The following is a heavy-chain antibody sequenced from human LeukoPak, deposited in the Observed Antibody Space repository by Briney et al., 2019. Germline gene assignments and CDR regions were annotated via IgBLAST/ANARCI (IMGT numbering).Heavy chain of an antibody. V-gene: IGHV3-23*01. CDR3: ARGTYGSGSYYPG. CDR2: LSGSGGST. J-gene: IGHJ4*02. D-gene: IGHD3-10*01. Sequence: PGGSLRLSCAASGFTFSSYAMSWVRQAPGEGLEWVSLLSGSGGSTYYADSVKGRFTISRDNSKNTLYLQMNSLRAEDTAVYYCARGTYGSGSYYPGWGQGTLVTVSS. CDR1: GFTFSSYA.